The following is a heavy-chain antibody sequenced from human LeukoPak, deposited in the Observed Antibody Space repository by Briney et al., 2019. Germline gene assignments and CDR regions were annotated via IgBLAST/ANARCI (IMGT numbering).Heavy chain of an antibody. CDR1: GGSISSYY. CDR3: TRGVNSGYFDY. J-gene: IGHJ4*02. V-gene: IGHV4-59*01. CDR2: IYYSGST. Sequence: SETLSLTCAVYGGSISSYYWSWIRQPPGKGLEWIGYIYYSGSTNYSPSLKSRVTISLDTSKNQFSLKLSSVTAADTAVYYCTRGVNSGYFDYCGQGTLVTVSS. D-gene: IGHD1-26*01.